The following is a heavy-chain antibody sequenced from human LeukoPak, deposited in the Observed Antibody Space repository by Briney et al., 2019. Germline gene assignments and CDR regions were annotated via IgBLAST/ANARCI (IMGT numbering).Heavy chain of an antibody. D-gene: IGHD6-13*01. Sequence: TGGPLRLSCVASGFTFSTYAMSWVRQAPGKGLEWVSGVSDSGGGTYYADSVEGRFTISRDNSKNTLYLQMNSLRAEDTAVYYCAKSLGAAGHEPFNHWGQGTLVTVPS. CDR1: GFTFSTYA. CDR3: AKSLGAAGHEPFNH. J-gene: IGHJ4*02. V-gene: IGHV3-23*01. CDR2: VSDSGGGT.